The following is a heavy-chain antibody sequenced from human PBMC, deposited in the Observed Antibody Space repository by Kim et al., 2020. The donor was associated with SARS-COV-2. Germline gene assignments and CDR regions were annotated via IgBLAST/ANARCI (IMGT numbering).Heavy chain of an antibody. CDR2: IYYSGST. D-gene: IGHD3-10*01. V-gene: IGHV4-59*08. CDR3: ARFNAGDWFDP. Sequence: SETLSLTCTVSGGSISSYYWSWIRQPPGKGLEWIGYIYYSGSTNYNPSLKSRVTISVDTSKNQFSLKLSSVTAADTAVYYCARFNAGDWFDPWGQGTLVTVSS. J-gene: IGHJ5*02. CDR1: GGSISSYY.